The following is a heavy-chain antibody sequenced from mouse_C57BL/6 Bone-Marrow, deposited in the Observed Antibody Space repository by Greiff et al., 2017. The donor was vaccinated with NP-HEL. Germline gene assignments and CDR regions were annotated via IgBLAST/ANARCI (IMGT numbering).Heavy chain of an antibody. V-gene: IGHV3-1*01. D-gene: IGHD1-1*01. CDR1: GYSITSGYD. CDR3: ARALTTVVDYYFDY. CDR2: ISYSGST. J-gene: IGHJ2*01. Sequence: EVKLIESGPGMVKPSQSLSLTCTVTGYSITSGYDWHWIRHFPGNKLEWMGYISYSGSTNYNPSLKSRISITHDTSKNHFFLKLNSVTTEDTATYYCARALTTVVDYYFDYWGQGTTLTVSS.